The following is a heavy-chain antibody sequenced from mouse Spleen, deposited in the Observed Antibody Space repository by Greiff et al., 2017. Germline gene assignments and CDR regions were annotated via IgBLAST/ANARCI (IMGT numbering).Heavy chain of an antibody. Sequence: EVQVVESGEGLVKPGGSLKLSCAASGFTFSSYAMSWVRQTPEKRLEWVAYISSGGDYIYYADTVKGRFTISRDNARNTLYLQMSSLKSEDTAMYYCTRDRGYEPFAYWGQGTLVTVSA. J-gene: IGHJ3*01. CDR2: ISSGGDYI. CDR1: GFTFSSYA. V-gene: IGHV5-9-1*02. CDR3: TRDRGYEPFAY. D-gene: IGHD2-2*01.